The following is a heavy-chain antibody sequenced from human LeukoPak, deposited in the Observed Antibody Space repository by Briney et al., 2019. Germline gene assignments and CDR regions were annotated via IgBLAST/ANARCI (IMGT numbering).Heavy chain of an antibody. CDR3: VRWGPDRGADY. D-gene: IGHD3-16*01. J-gene: IGHJ4*02. Sequence: GGSLRLSCAGSGFTFRTYAMIWVRQAPGKGLEWVSAISDSGGSTYYADSVKGRFAISRDNSENMLWLQMNSLRAEDTAVYYCVRWGPDRGADYWGQGTQVTVSS. CDR2: ISDSGGST. CDR1: GFTFRTYA. V-gene: IGHV3-23*01.